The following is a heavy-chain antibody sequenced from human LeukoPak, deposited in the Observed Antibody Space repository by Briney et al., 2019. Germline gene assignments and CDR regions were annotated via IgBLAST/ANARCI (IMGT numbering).Heavy chain of an antibody. V-gene: IGHV4-4*07. CDR2: IYASGST. J-gene: IGHJ4*02. CDR3: ARDRVNYYDSSPFDY. Sequence: SETLSPTCTVSGGSISNYYWNWIRQPAGKGLEWIGHIYASGSTNYNPSLKSRVTMSVDTSKNQFSLKLSSVTAADTAVYYCARDRVNYYDSSPFDYWGQGSLVTVSS. D-gene: IGHD3-22*01. CDR1: GGSISNYY.